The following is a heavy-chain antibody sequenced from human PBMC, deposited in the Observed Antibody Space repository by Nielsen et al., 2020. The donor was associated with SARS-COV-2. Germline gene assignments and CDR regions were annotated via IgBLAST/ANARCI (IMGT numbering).Heavy chain of an antibody. Sequence: ASVKVSCKASGYIFTGYTIHWVRQAPGQRLEWMGWINAGNGNTKYSQKFQGRVTITRDTSASTAYMELSSLRSEDTAVYYCARHLRGYIDYWGQGTLVTVSS. J-gene: IGHJ4*02. CDR1: GYIFTGYT. V-gene: IGHV1-3*01. CDR3: ARHLRGYIDY. CDR2: INAGNGNT.